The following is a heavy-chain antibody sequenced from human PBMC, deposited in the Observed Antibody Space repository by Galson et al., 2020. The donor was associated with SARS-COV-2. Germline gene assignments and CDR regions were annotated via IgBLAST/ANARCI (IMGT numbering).Heavy chain of an antibody. J-gene: IGHJ6*02. V-gene: IGHV1-69*01. CDR3: ARVTPDYYDSSGYGRGNYYYYYGMDV. Sequence: KISCKASGGTFSSYAISWVRQAPGQGLEWMGGIIPIFGTANYAQKFQGRVTITADESTSTAYMELSSLRSEDTAVYYCARVTPDYYDSSGYGRGNYYYYYGMDVWGQGTTVTVSS. D-gene: IGHD3-22*01. CDR2: IIPIFGTA. CDR1: GGTFSSYA.